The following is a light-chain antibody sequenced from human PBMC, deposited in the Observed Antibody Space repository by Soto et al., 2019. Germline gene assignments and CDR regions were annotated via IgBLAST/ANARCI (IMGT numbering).Light chain of an antibody. Sequence: QYALTQPRSVSGSLGQSVTISCTGTSSDVGTYNYVSWYQQHQGKAPKVMIYDVSERPSGVPDRFSGYKSGNTAALTISVLQAEDEADYYCCSYAGSPRYVLGTGTKLTVL. V-gene: IGLV2-11*01. CDR2: DVS. CDR1: SSDVGTYNY. CDR3: CSYAGSPRYV. J-gene: IGLJ1*01.